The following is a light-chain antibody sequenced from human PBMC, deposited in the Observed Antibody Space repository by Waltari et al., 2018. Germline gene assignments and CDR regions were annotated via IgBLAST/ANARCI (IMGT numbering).Light chain of an antibody. Sequence: EIVMTQSPATLSVSPGERATLSCRARQSVSSNLAGYQQKPGQAPRLLIYGASTRATGIPARFSGSGSGTEFTLTISSLQSEDFAVYYCQQYNNWPGTFGQGTKVEIK. CDR3: QQYNNWPGT. J-gene: IGKJ1*01. CDR2: GAS. CDR1: QSVSSN. V-gene: IGKV3-15*01.